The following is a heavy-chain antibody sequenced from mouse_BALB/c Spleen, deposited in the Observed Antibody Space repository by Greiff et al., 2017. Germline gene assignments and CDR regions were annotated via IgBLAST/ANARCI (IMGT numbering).Heavy chain of an antibody. J-gene: IGHJ4*01. Sequence: EVMLVESGGGLVQPGGSLKLSCAASGFTFSSYGMSWVRQTPDKRLELVATINSNGGSIYYPDSVKGRFTISRDNAKNTLYLQMSSLKSEDTAMYYCARDTTATGVSAMDYWGQGTSVTVSS. D-gene: IGHD1-2*01. V-gene: IGHV5-6-3*01. CDR2: INSNGGSI. CDR3: ARDTTATGVSAMDY. CDR1: GFTFSSYG.